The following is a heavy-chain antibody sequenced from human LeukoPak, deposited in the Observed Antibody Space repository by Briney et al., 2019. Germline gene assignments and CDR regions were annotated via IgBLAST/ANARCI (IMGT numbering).Heavy chain of an antibody. J-gene: IGHJ6*03. Sequence: GGSLRLSCAASGFTFSSYSMNWVRQAPGKGLEWVSSISSSSSYIYYADSVKGRFTISRDNAKNSRYLQMNSLRAEDTAVYYCARAPPYYDILTGYRGHYYYYMDVWGKGTTVTVSS. CDR3: ARAPPYYDILTGYRGHYYYYMDV. D-gene: IGHD3-9*01. CDR1: GFTFSSYS. CDR2: ISSSSSYI. V-gene: IGHV3-21*01.